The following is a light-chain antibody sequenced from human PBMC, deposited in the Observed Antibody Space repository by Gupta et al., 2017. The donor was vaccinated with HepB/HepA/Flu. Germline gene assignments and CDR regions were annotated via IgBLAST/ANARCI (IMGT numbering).Light chain of an antibody. J-gene: IGKJ5*01. CDR2: DAS. CDR3: QQYDNRSPIT. Sequence: QMNQSSSSLSASVGDRVTITCQASQDISNYLNWYQQKPGKDPKPLIYDASNLETGVPSRFSGSGSGTDFTFTISSLQPEDIATYYCQQYDNRSPITFGQGTRLEIK. CDR1: QDISNY. V-gene: IGKV1-33*01.